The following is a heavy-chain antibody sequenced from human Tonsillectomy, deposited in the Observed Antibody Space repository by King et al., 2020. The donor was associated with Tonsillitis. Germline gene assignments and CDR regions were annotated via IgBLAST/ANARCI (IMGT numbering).Heavy chain of an antibody. V-gene: IGHV3-30*18. CDR1: GFTFSNSG. Sequence: QLVQSGGGVVQPGRSLRLSCAASGFTFSNSGMHWVRQAPGKGLEWVALISSDGSNQYYADSVKGRFTISRDNSKNTLYLQMNSLRAEDTAVYYCAKASGGDLRITLRFRTKDYYYAMDVWGQGNTVTVSS. CDR2: ISSDGSNQ. D-gene: IGHD3-3*01. J-gene: IGHJ6*02. CDR3: AKASGGDLRITLRFRTKDYYYAMDV.